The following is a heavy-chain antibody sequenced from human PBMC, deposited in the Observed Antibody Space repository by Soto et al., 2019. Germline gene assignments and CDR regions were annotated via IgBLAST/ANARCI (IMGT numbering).Heavy chain of an antibody. CDR1: GFTFSDYA. CDR2: ISFDGSNE. Sequence: LRLSCAASGFTFSDYAMHWVRQAPGKGLEWAAIISFDGSNEHYADSVQGRFTISRDNSENTLYLQMNSLRADDTAVYYCARPAATVIFYSGMDVWGQGTTVTVSS. D-gene: IGHD4-17*01. J-gene: IGHJ6*02. V-gene: IGHV3-30-3*01. CDR3: ARPAATVIFYSGMDV.